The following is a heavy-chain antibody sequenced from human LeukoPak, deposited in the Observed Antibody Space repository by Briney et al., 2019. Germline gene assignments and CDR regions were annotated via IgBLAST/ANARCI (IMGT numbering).Heavy chain of an antibody. CDR1: GFAFSVSW. V-gene: IGHV3-74*03. CDR2: IKSDGSGT. Sequence: PGGSLRLSCAASGFAFSVSWMHWVRQAPGKGLVWVSFIKSDGSGTAYADSVKGRFTISRDNAKNTVYLQMNSLRDEDTAVYYCAKDYFGSLEYWGQGILVTVSS. J-gene: IGHJ4*02. CDR3: AKDYFGSLEY. D-gene: IGHD2/OR15-2a*01.